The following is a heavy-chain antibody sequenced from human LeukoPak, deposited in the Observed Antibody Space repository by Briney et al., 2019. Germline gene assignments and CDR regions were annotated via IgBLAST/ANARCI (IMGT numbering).Heavy chain of an antibody. CDR2: IIPTFGTA. V-gene: IGHV1-69*05. D-gene: IGHD3-10*01. J-gene: IGHJ4*02. CDR1: GGTFSSYA. CDR3: ARDRGLYYGSGSYELDY. Sequence: ASVKVSCKASGGTFSSYAISWVRQAPGQGLEWMGGIIPTFGTANYAQKFQGRVTITTDESTSTAYMELSSLRSEDTAVYYCARDRGLYYGSGSYELDYWGQGTLVTVSS.